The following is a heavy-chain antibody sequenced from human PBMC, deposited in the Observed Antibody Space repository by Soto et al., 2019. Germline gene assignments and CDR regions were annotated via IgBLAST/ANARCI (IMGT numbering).Heavy chain of an antibody. CDR1: GFPFSSYA. Sequence: EVQLLESGGGLVQPGGSVRLSCAASGFPFSSYAMSWVRQAPGKGLEWVSAISGNGAETSYAASVRGRFTISRDNSRDTLYLQMNSLRADDTAVYYCARGDYLNRSGYYYFQHWGQGTPVTVSS. CDR2: ISGNGAET. CDR3: ARGDYLNRSGYYYFQH. V-gene: IGHV3-23*01. J-gene: IGHJ1*01. D-gene: IGHD3-22*01.